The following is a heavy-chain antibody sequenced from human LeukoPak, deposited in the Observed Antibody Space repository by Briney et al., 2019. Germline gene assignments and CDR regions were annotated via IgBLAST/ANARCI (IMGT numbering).Heavy chain of an antibody. CDR2: ISSSSSYI. V-gene: IGHV3-21*01. D-gene: IGHD3-9*01. CDR1: GFTFSSHT. J-gene: IGHJ6*03. CDR3: ARQGSSYDILTGYYHHYYYMDV. Sequence: SGGSLRLSCAASGFTFSSHTINWVRQAPGKGLEWVSSISSSSSYIYYADSVKGRLTISRDNAKNSLYLQMNSLRVEDTAVYYCARQGSSYDILTGYYHHYYYMDVWGKGTTVTISS.